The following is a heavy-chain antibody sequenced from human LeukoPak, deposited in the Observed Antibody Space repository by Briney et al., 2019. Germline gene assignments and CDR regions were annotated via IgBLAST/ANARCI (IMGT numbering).Heavy chain of an antibody. V-gene: IGHV3-21*01. Sequence: GGSLRLSCAASGFTFSSYSMNWVRQAPGKGLEWVSSISSSSSYIYYADSVKGRLTISRDNAKNSLYLQMNSLRAEDTAVYYCARTVVRLQLRSWVPFDYWGQGTLVTVSS. J-gene: IGHJ4*02. D-gene: IGHD5-24*01. CDR3: ARTVVRLQLRSWVPFDY. CDR2: ISSSSSYI. CDR1: GFTFSSYS.